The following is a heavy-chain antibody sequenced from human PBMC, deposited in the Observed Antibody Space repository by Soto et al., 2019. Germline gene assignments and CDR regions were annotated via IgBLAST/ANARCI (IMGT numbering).Heavy chain of an antibody. J-gene: IGHJ6*03. V-gene: IGHV4-39*01. Sequence: SETLSLTCTVSGGSISSSSYYWGWIRQPPGKGLEWIGSIYYSGSTYYNPSLKSRVTISVDTSKNQFSLKLSSVTAADTAVYYCARTLEYSSSLHPREGYYYMDVWGKGTTVTVSS. CDR3: ARTLEYSSSLHPREGYYYMDV. CDR2: IYYSGST. D-gene: IGHD6-6*01. CDR1: GGSISSSSYY.